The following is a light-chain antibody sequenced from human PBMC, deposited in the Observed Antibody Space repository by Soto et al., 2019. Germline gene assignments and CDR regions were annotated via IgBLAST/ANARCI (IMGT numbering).Light chain of an antibody. Sequence: DIQMTQSPSTLSGSVGDRVTITCRASQTISSWLAWYQQKPGKAPKLLIYKASTLKSGVPSRFSGSGSGTEFTLTISSLQPDDFATYYCQQYGGTFGQGTKVDIK. J-gene: IGKJ1*01. CDR2: KAS. CDR3: QQYGGT. V-gene: IGKV1-5*03. CDR1: QTISSW.